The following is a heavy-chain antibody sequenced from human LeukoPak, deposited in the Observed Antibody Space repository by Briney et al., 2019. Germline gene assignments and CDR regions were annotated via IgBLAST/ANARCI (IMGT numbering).Heavy chain of an antibody. J-gene: IGHJ6*02. D-gene: IGHD6-6*01. CDR1: GLTFSSYS. V-gene: IGHV3-48*02. Sequence: PGGSLRLSCAASGLTFSSYSMNWVRQAPGKGLEWVSYISSGSSTIYYADSVKGRFTISRVNPKNSLYLQMNSLRDEDTAVHYCARRGYSSSSEYGMDVWGQGTTVTVSS. CDR2: ISSGSSTI. CDR3: ARRGYSSSSEYGMDV.